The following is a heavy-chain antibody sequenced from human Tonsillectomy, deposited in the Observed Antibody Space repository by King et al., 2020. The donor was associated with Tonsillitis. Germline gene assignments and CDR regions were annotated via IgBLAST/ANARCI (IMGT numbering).Heavy chain of an antibody. J-gene: IGHJ4*02. V-gene: IGHV4-39*01. CDR3: ARHVRIQLVLVHFDY. D-gene: IGHD5-18*01. CDR2: MYYSGST. CDR1: GGSISSSSYY. Sequence: QLQESGPGLVKPSETLSLTFTVSGGSISSSSYYWGWIRQPPGKVLECIGSMYYSGSTYYNLSLKSRVTISVDTSKNQFSLKLNYVTAADTAVYYCARHVRIQLVLVHFDYWGQGTLVTVSS.